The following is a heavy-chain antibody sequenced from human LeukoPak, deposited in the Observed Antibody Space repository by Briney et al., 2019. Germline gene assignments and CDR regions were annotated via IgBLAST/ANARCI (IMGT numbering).Heavy chain of an antibody. CDR2: IIPIFGTA. J-gene: IGHJ3*02. CDR3: ARDDGSGWSFQSDAFDI. D-gene: IGHD6-19*01. V-gene: IGHV1-69*01. Sequence: SVKVSCKASGGTFSSYAISWVRQAPGQGLEWMGGIIPIFGTANYAQKFQGRVTITADESTSTAYMELSSLRSEDTAVYYCARDDGSGWSFQSDAFDIWGQGTMVTVSS. CDR1: GGTFSSYA.